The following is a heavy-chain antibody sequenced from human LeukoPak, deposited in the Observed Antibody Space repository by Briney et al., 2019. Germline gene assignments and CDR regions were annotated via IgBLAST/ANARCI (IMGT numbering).Heavy chain of an antibody. CDR2: IYHSGST. CDR3: ARDRKFRGSNWFDP. Sequence: PSETLSLTCTVSGGSISSGGYYWSWIRQHPGKGLEWIGYIYHSGSTYYNPSLKSRVTISVDTSKNQFSLKLSSVTAADTAVYYCARDRKFRGSNWFDPWGQGTLVTVSS. V-gene: IGHV4-31*03. CDR1: GGSISSGGYY. J-gene: IGHJ5*02. D-gene: IGHD3-16*01.